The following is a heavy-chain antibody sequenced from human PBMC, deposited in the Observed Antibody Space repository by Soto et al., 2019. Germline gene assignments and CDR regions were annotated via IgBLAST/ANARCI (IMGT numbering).Heavy chain of an antibody. CDR2: IYSGGST. D-gene: IGHD1-1*01. CDR3: ARDGTNRNDVNNYYYGMDV. CDR1: GFTVSSNY. Sequence: GGSLRLSCAASGFTVSSNYMSWVRQAPGKGLEWVSVIYSGGSTYYADSVKGRFTISRDNSKNTLYLQMNSLRAEDTAVYYCARDGTNRNDVNNYYYGMDVWGQGTTVTVSS. J-gene: IGHJ6*02. V-gene: IGHV3-53*01.